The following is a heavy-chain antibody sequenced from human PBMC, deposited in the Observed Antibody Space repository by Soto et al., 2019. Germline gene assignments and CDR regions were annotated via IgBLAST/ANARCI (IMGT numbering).Heavy chain of an antibody. CDR3: AKGDGFSLAV. D-gene: IGHD1-26*01. J-gene: IGHJ6*02. CDR2: TNTGGTT. Sequence: EVQVLATGGGLIQPGGSLRLSCAASGFTVNSNYMSWVRQAPGSGLQLVSITNTGGTTYYADSVKGRFTVSRDNSNNTLYLQMNSLRAEDTAVYYCAKGDGFSLAVWGQGTTVIVSS. V-gene: IGHV3-53*02. CDR1: GFTVNSNY.